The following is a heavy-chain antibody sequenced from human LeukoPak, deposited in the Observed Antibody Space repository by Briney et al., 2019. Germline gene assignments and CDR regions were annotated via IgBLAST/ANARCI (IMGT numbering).Heavy chain of an antibody. Sequence: ASVKVSCKASGYTFTGYYMHWVRQAPGQGLEWMGRINPNSGGTNYAQKFQGRVTMTRDTSICTAYMELSRLRSDDTAVYYCASRSLGVGAFDIWGQGTMVTVSS. V-gene: IGHV1-2*06. CDR3: ASRSLGVGAFDI. CDR1: GYTFTGYY. CDR2: INPNSGGT. D-gene: IGHD3-16*01. J-gene: IGHJ3*02.